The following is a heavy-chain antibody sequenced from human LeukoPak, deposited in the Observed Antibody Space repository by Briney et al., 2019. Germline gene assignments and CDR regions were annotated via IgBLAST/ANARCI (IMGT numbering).Heavy chain of an antibody. V-gene: IGHV1-18*01. J-gene: IGHJ5*02. CDR2: ISAYNKR. CDR3: ARVSAPPDYGDYVSENWFDP. D-gene: IGHD4-17*01. Sequence: ASVKVSCKASGYTFTSYGNNWVRQAPGQGLEWMGWISAYNKRNYAQKFQGRVTMTTDTSTSTAYMELRNLRSDDTAVYYCARVSAPPDYGDYVSENWFDPWGQGTLVTVSS. CDR1: GYTFTSYG.